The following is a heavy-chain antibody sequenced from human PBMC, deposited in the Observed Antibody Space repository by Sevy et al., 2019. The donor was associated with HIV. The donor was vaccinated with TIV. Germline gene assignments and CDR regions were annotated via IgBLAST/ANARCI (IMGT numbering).Heavy chain of an antibody. CDR2: IWSGSSYI. D-gene: IGHD3-10*01. J-gene: IGHJ4*02. CDR1: GFTFSTYN. CDR3: ARDRTYGSFIDY. V-gene: IGHV3-21*01. Sequence: GESLKISCAASGFTFSTYNMNWVRQAPGKGLEWVSSIWSGSSYIYYADSVKGRFTISRDNAKNSLYLQMNSLKVEDTAVYYCARDRTYGSFIDYWGQGTLVTVSS.